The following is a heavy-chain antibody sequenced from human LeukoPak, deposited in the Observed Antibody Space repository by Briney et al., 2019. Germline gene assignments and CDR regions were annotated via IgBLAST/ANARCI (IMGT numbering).Heavy chain of an antibody. D-gene: IGHD3/OR15-3a*01. CDR2: VSGSGGST. CDR3: ANPQETYGLVPFDY. J-gene: IGHJ4*02. Sequence: PGGSLRLSCAASGFTFNSYAMSWVRQAPGKGLEWVSAVSGSGGSTFYADSGKGRLTLSRDNSTKTLYLQMISPRAEDTAVYHCANPQETYGLVPFDYWGQGTLVTVSS. CDR1: GFTFNSYA. V-gene: IGHV3-23*01.